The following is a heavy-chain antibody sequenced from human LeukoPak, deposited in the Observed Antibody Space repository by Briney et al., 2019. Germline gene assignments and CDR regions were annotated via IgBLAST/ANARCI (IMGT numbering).Heavy chain of an antibody. CDR1: GGSISS. Sequence: SETLSLTCTVSGGSISSFYWSWFYWSWIRQPPGKGLEWIGYIYFSGSTNYNPSLKSRVTISVDTSKNQFSLKLSSVTAADTAVYYCARGVVAAPQTFDYWGQGTLVTVSS. CDR3: ARGVVAAPQTFDY. D-gene: IGHD2-15*01. J-gene: IGHJ4*02. V-gene: IGHV4-61*08. CDR2: IYFSGST.